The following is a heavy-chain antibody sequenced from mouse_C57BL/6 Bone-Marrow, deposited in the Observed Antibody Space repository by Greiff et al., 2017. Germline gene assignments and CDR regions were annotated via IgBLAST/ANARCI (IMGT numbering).Heavy chain of an antibody. CDR3: ASDGWRFAY. Sequence: EVMLVESGGGLVKPGGSLKLSCAASGFTFSSYAMSWVRQTPEKRLEWVATISDGGSYTYYPDNVKGRFTISRDNAKNNLYLQMSHLKSEDTAMYYCASDGWRFAYWGQGTLVTVSA. D-gene: IGHD2-3*01. V-gene: IGHV5-4*03. CDR2: ISDGGSYT. J-gene: IGHJ3*01. CDR1: GFTFSSYA.